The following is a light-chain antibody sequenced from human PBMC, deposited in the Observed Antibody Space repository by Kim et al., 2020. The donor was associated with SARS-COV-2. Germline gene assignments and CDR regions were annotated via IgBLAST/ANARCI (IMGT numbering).Light chain of an antibody. Sequence: SPGERATLSGRASQSGSSNYLAWYQQRPGQAPRLLIYGASSRATGIPDRFSGTGYGTDFTFTITRLEREDFAVYYCQQYASSPLTFGGGTKVDIK. CDR2: GAS. CDR1: QSGSSNY. CDR3: QQYASSPLT. J-gene: IGKJ4*01. V-gene: IGKV3-20*01.